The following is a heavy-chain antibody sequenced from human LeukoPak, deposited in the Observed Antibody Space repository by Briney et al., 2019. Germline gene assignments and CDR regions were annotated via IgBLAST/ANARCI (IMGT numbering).Heavy chain of an antibody. Sequence: WVRQAPGKGLEWVAVIWYDGSNKYYADSVKGRFTISRDNSKNTLYLQMNSLRADDTAVYFCAKDALRWSYYYDYCGQGTLVTVSS. V-gene: IGHV3-33*06. J-gene: IGHJ4*02. CDR3: AKDALRWSYYYDY. CDR2: IWYDGSNK. D-gene: IGHD4-23*01.